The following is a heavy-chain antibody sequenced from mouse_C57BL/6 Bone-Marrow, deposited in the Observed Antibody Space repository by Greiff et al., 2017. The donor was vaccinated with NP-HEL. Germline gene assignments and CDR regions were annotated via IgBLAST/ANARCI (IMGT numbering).Heavy chain of an antibody. V-gene: IGHV1-18*01. J-gene: IGHJ4*01. Sequence: VQLQQSGPELVKPGASVKIPCKASGYTFTDYNMDWVKQSHGKSLEWIGDINPNNGGTIYNQKFKGKATLTVDKSSSTAYMELRSLTSEDTAVYYCARWGSNLPHYYAMDYWGQGTSVTVSS. CDR2: INPNNGGT. D-gene: IGHD4-1*01. CDR1: GYTFTDYN. CDR3: ARWGSNLPHYYAMDY.